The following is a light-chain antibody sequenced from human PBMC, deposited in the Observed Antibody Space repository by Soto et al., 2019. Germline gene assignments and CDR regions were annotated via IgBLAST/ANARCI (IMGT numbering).Light chain of an antibody. Sequence: QYVLTQPPSASGSPGQRVTISCSGSTSNIGSNTVNWYQQLPGTAPKLLIYSNNQRPSGVPDRFSGSKSGTSASLAISGLQSEDEADYYCAVWDDSLNGRWVFGGGTKVTVL. CDR2: SNN. CDR3: AVWDDSLNGRWV. V-gene: IGLV1-44*01. CDR1: TSNIGSNT. J-gene: IGLJ2*01.